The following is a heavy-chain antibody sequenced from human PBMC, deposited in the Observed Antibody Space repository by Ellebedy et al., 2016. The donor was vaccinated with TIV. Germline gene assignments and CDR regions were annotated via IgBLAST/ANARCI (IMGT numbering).Heavy chain of an antibody. CDR1: GFTFNSYA. D-gene: IGHD2-15*01. CDR3: ARQLGYCSDGNCYFDY. V-gene: IGHV3-23*01. Sequence: GESLKISCAASGFTFNSYAMSWVRQAPGKGLEWVSAISGSGGSTYYADSVKGRFTISRDNSKNTLYLQMDSLRAEDTAIYYCARQLGYCSDGNCYFDYWGQGALVTVSS. J-gene: IGHJ4*02. CDR2: ISGSGGST.